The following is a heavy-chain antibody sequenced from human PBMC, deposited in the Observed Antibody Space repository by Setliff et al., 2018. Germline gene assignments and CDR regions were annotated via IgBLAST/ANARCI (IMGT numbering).Heavy chain of an antibody. D-gene: IGHD6-13*01. V-gene: IGHV4-39*07. CDR2: IYYSGST. Sequence: SETLSLTCTVSGGSISSSSYYWGWIRQPPGKGLEWIGIIYYSGSTYYNPSLKRRVTISVDTSKNQFSLKLSSVIAADTAVYYCARQQQLVIGSTAYYYYGMDVWGQGTTVT. CDR3: ARQQQLVIGSTAYYYYGMDV. CDR1: GGSISSSSYY. J-gene: IGHJ6*02.